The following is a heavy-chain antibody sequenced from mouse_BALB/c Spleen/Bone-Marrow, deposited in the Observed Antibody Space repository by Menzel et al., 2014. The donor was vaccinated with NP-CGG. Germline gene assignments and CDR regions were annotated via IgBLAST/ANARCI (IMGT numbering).Heavy chain of an antibody. CDR2: ISGGGSYT. J-gene: IGHJ3*01. Sequence: EVQGVESGGGLVKSGGSLKLSCAASGFSFNSYGMSWVRQTPEKRLEWVATISGGGSYTFHPDSVKGRFTISRDNAKNNLYLQLSSLRSEDTALYYCARHAYYDQTEVSFVYWGQGTLVTVSA. CDR1: GFSFNSYG. V-gene: IGHV5-9-2*01. D-gene: IGHD2-4*01. CDR3: ARHAYYDQTEVSFVY.